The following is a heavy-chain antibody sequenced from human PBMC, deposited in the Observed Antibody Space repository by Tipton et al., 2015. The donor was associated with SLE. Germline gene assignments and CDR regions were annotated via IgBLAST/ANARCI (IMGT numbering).Heavy chain of an antibody. CDR3: ARTEDGSGYYCPGY. V-gene: IGHV4-59*01. Sequence: TLSLTCTISGGSISTYYWSWIRQPPGKGLEWIGYIYYSGSASYSPSLKSRVTISLDTSKTQFSLKLSSVTAADTAVYYCARTEDGSGYYCPGYWGQGTLVTVSS. J-gene: IGHJ4*02. CDR2: IYYSGSA. D-gene: IGHD3-22*01. CDR1: GGSISTYY.